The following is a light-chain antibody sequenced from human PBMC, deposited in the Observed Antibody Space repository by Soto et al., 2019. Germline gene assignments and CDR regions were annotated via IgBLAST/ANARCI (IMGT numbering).Light chain of an antibody. CDR3: QQSYSGFT. CDR1: QSISSY. J-gene: IGKJ3*01. CDR2: AAS. V-gene: IGKV1-39*01. Sequence: DIQMTQSPSSLSASVGDRVTITCRASQSISSYLNWYQQKPGKAPKLLIYAASSLQSGGPSRFSGSGSGTDFTLTISSLQPEDFATYYCQQSYSGFTFGPGTKVDIK.